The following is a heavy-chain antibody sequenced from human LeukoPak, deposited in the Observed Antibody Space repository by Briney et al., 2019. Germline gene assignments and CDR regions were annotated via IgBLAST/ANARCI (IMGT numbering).Heavy chain of an antibody. J-gene: IGHJ5*02. V-gene: IGHV3-23*01. CDR3: TKAPPGKFDP. CDR2: INGNGGST. CDR1: GFAFSSYA. Sequence: GGSLRLSCAASGFAFSSYAMNWVRQAPGKGLEWVSAINGNGGSTYYADSVKGRFTISRDNSKNTLYPQMNSLRAEDTAMYYCTKAPPGKFDPWGQGTLVTVSS. D-gene: IGHD3-10*01.